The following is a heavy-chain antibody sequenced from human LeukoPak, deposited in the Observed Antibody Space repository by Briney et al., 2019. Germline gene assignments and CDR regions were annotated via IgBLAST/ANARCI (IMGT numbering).Heavy chain of an antibody. CDR1: GFTFSTYA. Sequence: GGSLRLSCAASGFTFSTYAMHWVRQAPGKGLEWVAVISYDGSSKYYADSVKGRFTISRDNSKNTLYLQMDSLRAEDTAVYYCARARSSYGYGDAFDIWGQGTMVTVSS. CDR2: ISYDGSSK. V-gene: IGHV3-30*04. J-gene: IGHJ3*02. D-gene: IGHD5-18*01. CDR3: ARARSSYGYGDAFDI.